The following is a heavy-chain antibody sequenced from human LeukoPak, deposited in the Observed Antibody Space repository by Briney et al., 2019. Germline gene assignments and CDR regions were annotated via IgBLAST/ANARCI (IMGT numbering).Heavy chain of an antibody. Sequence: SETLSLTCTVSGGSISSYYWSWIRQPPGKGLEWIGYIYYSGSTNYNPSLKSRVTISVDTSMNQFSLKLSSVTAADTAVYYCARHSGPLARWLDPWGQGTLVTVSS. V-gene: IGHV4-59*08. CDR3: ARHSGPLARWLDP. J-gene: IGHJ5*02. CDR2: IYYSGST. D-gene: IGHD6-19*01. CDR1: GGSISSYY.